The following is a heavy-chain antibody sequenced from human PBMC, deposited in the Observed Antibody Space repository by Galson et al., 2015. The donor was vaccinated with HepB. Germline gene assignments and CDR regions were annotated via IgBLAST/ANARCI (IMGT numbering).Heavy chain of an antibody. V-gene: IGHV7-4-1*02. CDR1: GYTFTSYA. CDR2: INTYTGNP. CDR3: ARPLGSPTDAFDI. Sequence: SVKVSCKASGYTFTSYAMNWVRQAPGQGLEWMGWINTYTGNPTYAQGFTGRFVLSLDTSANTARLQISSLKAEDTAVYYCARPLGSPTDAFDIWGQGTMVTVSS. J-gene: IGHJ3*02. D-gene: IGHD1-26*01.